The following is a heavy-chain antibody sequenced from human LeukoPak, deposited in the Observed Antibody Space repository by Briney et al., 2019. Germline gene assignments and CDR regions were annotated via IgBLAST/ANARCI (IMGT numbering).Heavy chain of an antibody. D-gene: IGHD3-22*01. CDR3: ARRGSYDSSGSLFDY. CDR1: GYSFTSYW. V-gene: IGHV5-51*01. Sequence: GESLQISCKGSGYSFTSYWIGWVRQMPGKGREWMGIIYPGDSDTRYSPSFQGQVTISADKSISTAYLQWSSLKASDTAMYYCARRGSYDSSGSLFDYWGQGTLVTVSS. J-gene: IGHJ4*02. CDR2: IYPGDSDT.